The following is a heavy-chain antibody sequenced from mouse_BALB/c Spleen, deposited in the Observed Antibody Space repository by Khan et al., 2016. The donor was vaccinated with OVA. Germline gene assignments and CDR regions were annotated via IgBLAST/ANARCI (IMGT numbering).Heavy chain of an antibody. J-gene: IGHJ3*01. V-gene: IGHV3-2*02. CDR3: AMGCTY. CDR2: ITYSGST. Sequence: VQLQQPGPGLVKPSQSLSLTCTVTGYSITSDYAWYWIRQFPGNQLEWMGYITYSGSTSYRPSLKSRISITRDTSKNQFFLQLNSVTTEDTATYYCAMGCTYWGQGTLVTVSA. D-gene: IGHD2-3*01. CDR1: GYSITSDYA.